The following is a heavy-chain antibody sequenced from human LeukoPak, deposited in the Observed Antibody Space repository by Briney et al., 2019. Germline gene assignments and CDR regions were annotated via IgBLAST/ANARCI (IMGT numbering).Heavy chain of an antibody. D-gene: IGHD6-6*01. J-gene: IGHJ4*02. CDR1: GFTFSSYG. V-gene: IGHV3-7*01. CDR2: IKEDGSVK. CDR3: MAESSSPWEGY. Sequence: PGGSLRLSCAASGFTFSSYGMNWVRQAPGKGLEWVANIKEDGSVKNYVDSVKGRFTISRDNAKNSLYLQMNSLRAEDTAVYYCMAESSSPWEGYWGQGTLVTVSS.